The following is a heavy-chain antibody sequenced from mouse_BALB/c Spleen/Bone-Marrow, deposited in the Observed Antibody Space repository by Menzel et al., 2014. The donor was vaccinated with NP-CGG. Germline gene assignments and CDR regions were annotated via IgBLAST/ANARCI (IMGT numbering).Heavy chain of an antibody. D-gene: IGHD2-14*01. V-gene: IGHV1-9*01. CDR3: ARGGVRGGYWYFDV. CDR1: GYTFSSYW. CDR2: ILPGSGST. J-gene: IGHJ1*01. Sequence: QVQLKQSGAELMKPGASVKISCKATGYTFSSYWIEWVKQRPGHGLEWIGEILPGSGSTNYNEKFKGKATFTADTSSNTACMQLSSLTFEVPAVYYWARGGVRGGYWYFDVWGAGTTVTVSS.